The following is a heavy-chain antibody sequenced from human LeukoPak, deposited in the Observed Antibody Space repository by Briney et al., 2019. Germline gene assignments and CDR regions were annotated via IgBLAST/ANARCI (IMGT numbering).Heavy chain of an antibody. J-gene: IGHJ6*02. V-gene: IGHV3-66*01. Sequence: GGSLRLSCXASGFTVSSNYMSWVRQAPGKGLEWVSVIYSGGSTYYADSVKGRFTISRDNSKNTLYLQMNSLRAEDTAVYYCARESRGFGELSMDVWGQGXTV. D-gene: IGHD3-10*01. CDR1: GFTVSSNY. CDR3: ARESRGFGELSMDV. CDR2: IYSGGST.